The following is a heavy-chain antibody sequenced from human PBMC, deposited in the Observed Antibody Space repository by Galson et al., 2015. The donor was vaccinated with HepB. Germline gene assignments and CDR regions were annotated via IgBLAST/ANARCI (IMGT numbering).Heavy chain of an antibody. V-gene: IGHV1-8*01. J-gene: IGHJ6*02. CDR3: ARGEVYLPEANYYYYGMDV. CDR1: GYTFTSYD. Sequence: SVKVSCKASGYTFTSYDINWVRQATGQGLEWMGWMNPNSGNTGYAQKFQGRVTMTRNTSISTAYMELSSLRSEDTAVYYCARGEVYLPEANYYYYGMDVWGQGTTVTVSS. D-gene: IGHD3-10*01. CDR2: MNPNSGNT.